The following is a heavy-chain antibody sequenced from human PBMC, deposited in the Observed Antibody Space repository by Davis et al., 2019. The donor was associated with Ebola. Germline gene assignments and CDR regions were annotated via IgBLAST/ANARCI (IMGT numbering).Heavy chain of an antibody. CDR1: GNRFSSHW. D-gene: IGHD1-20*01. J-gene: IGHJ3*02. Sequence: GESLKISCKDSGNRFSSHWIGWVRQMPGKGLEWMGIIYTGDSDTRYSPSFRGQVTISADKSIKTAFLQWSSLKASDTAIYYCATLRRTITGMDDGFDMWGQGTMVTVSS. CDR2: IYTGDSDT. V-gene: IGHV5-51*01. CDR3: ATLRRTITGMDDGFDM.